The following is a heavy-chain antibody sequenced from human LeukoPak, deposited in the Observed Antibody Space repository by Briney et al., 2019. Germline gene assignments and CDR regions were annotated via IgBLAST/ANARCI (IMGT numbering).Heavy chain of an antibody. D-gene: IGHD3-9*01. CDR1: GGSISSGGYY. CDR2: IYHSGST. CDR3: ARDLKYYDILTGYSY. Sequence: PSETLSLTCTVSGGSISSGGYYWSWIRQPPGKGLEWIGYIYHSGSTYYNPSLKSRVTISVDRSKNQFSLKLSSVTAADTAVYYCARDLKYYDILTGYSYWGQGTLVTVS. V-gene: IGHV4-30-2*01. J-gene: IGHJ4*02.